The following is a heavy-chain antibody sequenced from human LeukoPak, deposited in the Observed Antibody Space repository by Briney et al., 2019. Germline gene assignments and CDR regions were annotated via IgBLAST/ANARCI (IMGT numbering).Heavy chain of an antibody. CDR2: INPNSGDT. J-gene: IGHJ4*02. D-gene: IGHD2-21*02. CDR1: TFTXXY. CDR3: ARSSDVTYCGGDCYMPPFDY. Sequence: TFTXXYIHWVRQAPGQGLEWMGWINPNSGDTNYAQKFQGRVTMTRDTSISTAYVELSSLRSDDTAVYYCARSSDVTYCGGDCYMPPFDYWGQGTLVTVSS. V-gene: IGHV1-2*02.